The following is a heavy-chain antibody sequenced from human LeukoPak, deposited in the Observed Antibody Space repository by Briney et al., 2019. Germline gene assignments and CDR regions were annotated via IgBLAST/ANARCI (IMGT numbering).Heavy chain of an antibody. CDR1: GFTFSSYA. CDR2: ISSNGGST. CDR3: AKGPLNWNDFRVDY. Sequence: PGGSLRLSCAASGFTFSSYAMHWVRQAPGKGLEYVSAISSNGGSTYYANSVKGRFTISRDNSKNTLYLQMGSLRAEDMAVYYCAKGPLNWNDFRVDYWGQGTLVTVSS. J-gene: IGHJ4*02. D-gene: IGHD1-20*01. V-gene: IGHV3-64*01.